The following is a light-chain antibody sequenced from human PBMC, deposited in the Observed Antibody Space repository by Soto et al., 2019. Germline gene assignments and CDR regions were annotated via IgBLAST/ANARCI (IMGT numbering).Light chain of an antibody. CDR2: GAS. Sequence: EIVLTQSPGTLSLSPGERATLSCRASQSISSSYLAWYQQRPRQAPRLLIYGASSRATGITDGFSGSGSGTDFTLTISRQEPEDFAVYFCQQYGSSPRKFGQGTKVEVK. J-gene: IGKJ1*01. CDR3: QQYGSSPRK. CDR1: QSISSSY. V-gene: IGKV3-20*01.